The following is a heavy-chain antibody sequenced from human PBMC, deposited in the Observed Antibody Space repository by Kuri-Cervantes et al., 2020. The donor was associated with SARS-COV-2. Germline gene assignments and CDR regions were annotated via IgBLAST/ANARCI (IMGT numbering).Heavy chain of an antibody. J-gene: IGHJ6*02. V-gene: IGHV4-59*02. Sequence: SETLSLTCAVSGGSVRLDHWNWIRQSPGRGLEWIGFVSFRDSTNYNPSFSDRVTISRDTSKNQFSLKLSSVTAADTAVYYCARWGHMTTVVTPAYYYYYGMDVWGQGTTVTVSS. D-gene: IGHD4-23*01. CDR2: VSFRDST. CDR1: GGSVRLDH. CDR3: ARWGHMTTVVTPAYYYYYGMDV.